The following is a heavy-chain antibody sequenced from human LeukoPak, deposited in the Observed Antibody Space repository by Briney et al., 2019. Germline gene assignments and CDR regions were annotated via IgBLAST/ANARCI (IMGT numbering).Heavy chain of an antibody. D-gene: IGHD6-6*01. V-gene: IGHV4-4*09. Sequence: SETLSLTCTVSDGSINNYYWSWIRQPPGKGLEYIGYIYSSGSTNYNPSLTSRVTISVDTSKNQFSLKLTSVTAADTAVYYCARLTFTTRPVDVWGKGTTVTVSS. CDR3: ARLTFTTRPVDV. J-gene: IGHJ6*04. CDR2: IYSSGST. CDR1: DGSINNYY.